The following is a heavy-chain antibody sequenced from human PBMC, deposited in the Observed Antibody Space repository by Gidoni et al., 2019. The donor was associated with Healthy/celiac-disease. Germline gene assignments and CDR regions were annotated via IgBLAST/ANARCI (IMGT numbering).Heavy chain of an antibody. CDR3: ARDLRGWFDP. V-gene: IGHV4-59*01. Sequence: QVQLQESGPGLVKPSETLSLTCTVSGGSISSYYWSWIRQAPGKGLEWIGYIYYSGSTNYNPSLKSRVTISVDTSKNQFSLKLSSVTAADTAVYYCARDLRGWFDPWGQGTLVTVSS. CDR1: GGSISSYY. CDR2: IYYSGST. J-gene: IGHJ5*02.